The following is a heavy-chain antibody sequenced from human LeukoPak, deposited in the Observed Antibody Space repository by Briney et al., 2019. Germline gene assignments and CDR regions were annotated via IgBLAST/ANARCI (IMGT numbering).Heavy chain of an antibody. V-gene: IGHV3-21*01. CDR1: GFTFSDYT. CDR2: ISSDSSYI. CDR3: ARDPNVLGITPYYFDF. J-gene: IGHJ4*02. D-gene: IGHD3-10*02. Sequence: GGSLRLSCAASGFTFSDYTMTWVRQAPGKGLEWVASISSDSSYIDYADSVKGRFTISRDNAKNSLFLKTDTLRGDDTGIYYCARDPNVLGITPYYFDFWGQGTLVTVSS.